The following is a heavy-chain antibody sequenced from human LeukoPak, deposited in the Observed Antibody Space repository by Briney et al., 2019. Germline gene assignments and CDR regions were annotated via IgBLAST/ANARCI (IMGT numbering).Heavy chain of an antibody. CDR1: GGSFSGYY. J-gene: IGHJ4*02. CDR3: ARGCRQNSSGCTYDY. CDR2: INHSGST. D-gene: IGHD6-19*01. Sequence: PSETLSLTCAVNGGSFSGYYWSWIRQPPGKGLEWIGEINHSGSTNYNPSLKSRVTISVDTSKNQFSLKLSSVTAADTAVYYCARGCRQNSSGCTYDYWGQGTLVTVSS. V-gene: IGHV4-34*01.